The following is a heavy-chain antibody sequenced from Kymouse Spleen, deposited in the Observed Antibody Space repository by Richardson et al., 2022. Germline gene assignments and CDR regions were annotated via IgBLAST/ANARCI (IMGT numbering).Heavy chain of an antibody. CDR2: INHSGST. Sequence: QVQLQQWGAGLLKPSETLSLTCAVYGGSFSGYYWSWIRQPPGKGLEWIGEINHSGSTNYNPSLKSRVTISVDTSKNQFSLKLSSVTAADTAVYYCARVDYDILTGAFDYWGQGTLVTVSS. D-gene: IGHD3-9*01. J-gene: IGHJ4*02. CDR3: ARVDYDILTGAFDY. V-gene: IGHV4-34*01. CDR1: GGSFSGYY.